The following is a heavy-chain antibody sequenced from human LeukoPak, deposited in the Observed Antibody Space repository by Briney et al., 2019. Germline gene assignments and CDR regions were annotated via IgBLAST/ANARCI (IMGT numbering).Heavy chain of an antibody. CDR3: SRDGGEGGNSAFDI. V-gene: IGHV3-72*01. Sequence: HPGGSLRLSCAASGFTFSDYILDWVRQAPGKGLEWVGRIRRGANSYTTEYAASVKGRFTISRDDSKNSLYLHMNSLKTEDTAVYHCSRDGGEGGNSAFDIWGQGTMVTVSS. CDR2: IRRGANSYTT. J-gene: IGHJ3*02. D-gene: IGHD3-16*01. CDR1: GFTFSDYI.